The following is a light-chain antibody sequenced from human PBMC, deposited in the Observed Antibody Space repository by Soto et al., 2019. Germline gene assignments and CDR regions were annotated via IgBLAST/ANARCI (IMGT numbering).Light chain of an antibody. CDR1: QSVSSGY. CDR2: GAS. CDR3: QQYTYSPWT. J-gene: IGKJ1*01. Sequence: EVVLTLSPGTLSLSPGERATLSCRASQSVSSGYLGWYQQKPGQAPRLLIYGASSRATGIPDRFSGSGSGTDFTLTISRLEPEDFAVYFCQQYTYSPWTFGQGTKVEIK. V-gene: IGKV3-20*01.